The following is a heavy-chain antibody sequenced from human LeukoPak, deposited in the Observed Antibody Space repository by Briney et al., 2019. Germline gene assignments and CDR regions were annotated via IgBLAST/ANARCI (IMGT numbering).Heavy chain of an antibody. V-gene: IGHV3-48*03. J-gene: IGHJ6*04. CDR2: ISSSGSTI. Sequence: PGGSLRLSCAASGFTFSSHEMNWVRQAPGKVLEWVSYISSSGSTIYYADSVKGRFTISRDNAKNSLYLQMNSLRAEDTAVYYCAELGITMIGGVWGKGTTVTISS. CDR1: GFTFSSHE. D-gene: IGHD3-10*02. CDR3: AELGITMIGGV.